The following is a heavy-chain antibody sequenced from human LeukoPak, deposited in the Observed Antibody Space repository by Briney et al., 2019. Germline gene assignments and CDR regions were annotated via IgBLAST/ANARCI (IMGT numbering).Heavy chain of an antibody. CDR2: LNNDGSST. V-gene: IGHV3-74*01. CDR1: GFIFSMYW. D-gene: IGHD3-3*01. Sequence: GGSLRLSCVASGFIFSMYWMQWVRQAPGKGLVWVSRLNNDGSSTDYADSVKGRFTISRDNAKNTLYLQMNSLRAEDTAVYYCVRSYYTSSALGYWGQGTLVTVSS. CDR3: VRSYYTSSALGY. J-gene: IGHJ4*02.